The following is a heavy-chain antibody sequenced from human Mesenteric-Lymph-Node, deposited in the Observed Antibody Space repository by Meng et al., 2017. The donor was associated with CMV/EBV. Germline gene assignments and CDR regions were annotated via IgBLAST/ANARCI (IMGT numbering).Heavy chain of an antibody. CDR3: ARGPHLYDFWRGYPY. V-gene: IGHV3-20*01. J-gene: IGHJ4*02. D-gene: IGHD3-3*01. CDR2: IKWNGGTT. Sequence: SGFTFDYYGRSWGRQSPGTGREWVAGIKWNGGTTGYGDSVKGRFTISRDNAKSSLYLQMNSLRDEDTALYHRARGPHLYDFWRGYPYWGQGTLVTVSS. CDR1: GFTFDYYG.